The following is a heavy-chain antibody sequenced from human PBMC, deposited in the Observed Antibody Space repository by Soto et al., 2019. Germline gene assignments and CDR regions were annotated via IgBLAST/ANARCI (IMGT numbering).Heavy chain of an antibody. CDR1: GDIFDSLT. V-gene: IGHV1-69*08. CDR2: IIPVLGMA. Sequence: QVQLVQYGAEMKKPGSSVKVSCQASGDIFDSLTINWVRQAPGQGLEWMGRIIPVLGMANYAQKFQGRVTIIADKSTSTVYMELSSLTSEDTAVYYCARELGGYDYLYYYYYIDVWGEGTTVTVSS. CDR3: ARELGGYDYLYYYYYIDV. D-gene: IGHD5-12*01. J-gene: IGHJ6*03.